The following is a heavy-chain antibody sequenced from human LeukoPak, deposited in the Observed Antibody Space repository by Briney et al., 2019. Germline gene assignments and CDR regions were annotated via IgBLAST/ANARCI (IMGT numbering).Heavy chain of an antibody. CDR2: IGKSSDK. Sequence: GGSLTLSCAASGFTFSTYNMNWVRQAPGKGLEWVSSIGKSSDKYYADSVKGRFTISRDNAKNSVYLQVNSLRAEDTALYYCAGDVPLDDYYGSGTYSYYFDYWGQGVLVTVSS. D-gene: IGHD3-10*01. J-gene: IGHJ4*02. CDR3: AGDVPLDDYYGSGTYSYYFDY. CDR1: GFTFSTYN. V-gene: IGHV3-69-1*02.